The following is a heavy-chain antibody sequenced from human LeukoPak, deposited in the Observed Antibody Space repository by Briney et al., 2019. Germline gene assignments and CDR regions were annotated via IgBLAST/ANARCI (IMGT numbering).Heavy chain of an antibody. V-gene: IGHV1-18*01. CDR1: GGTFSSYA. CDR3: ARALLYYDSSVSAFDI. CDR2: MNPNSGNT. J-gene: IGHJ3*02. Sequence: ASVKVSCKASGGTFSSYAISWVRQAPGQGLEWMGWMNPNSGNTGYAQKFQGRVTMTTDTSTSTAYMELRSLRSDDTAVYYCARALLYYDSSVSAFDIWGQGTMVTVSS. D-gene: IGHD3-22*01.